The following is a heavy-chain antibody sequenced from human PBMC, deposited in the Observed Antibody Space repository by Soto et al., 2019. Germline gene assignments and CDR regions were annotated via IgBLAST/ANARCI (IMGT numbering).Heavy chain of an antibody. CDR3: ARTHSGSYYSVFNY. J-gene: IGHJ4*02. V-gene: IGHV4-38-2*01. Sequence: PSETLSLTCGVSNFSISSGDYWGWIRQSPGKGLEWIASIYRSGTTSYNPSLKSRVTISVDPSKNQFSLMLTAVTAADTAVYYCARTHSGSYYSVFNYWGRGSLVTVSA. D-gene: IGHD1-26*01. CDR1: NFSISSGDY. CDR2: IYRSGTT.